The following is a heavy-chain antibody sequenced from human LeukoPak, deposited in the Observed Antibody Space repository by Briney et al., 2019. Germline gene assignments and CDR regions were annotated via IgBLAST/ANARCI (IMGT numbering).Heavy chain of an antibody. V-gene: IGHV3-30*18. CDR3: AKGAYSGSDGDYFDY. J-gene: IGHJ4*02. CDR1: GFTFSSYG. CDR2: ISYDGSNK. Sequence: PGRSLRLSCAASGFTFSSYGMHWVRQAPGKGLEWVAVISYDGSNKYYADSVKGRFTISRDNSKNTLYLQMNSLRAEDTAVYYCAKGAYSGSDGDYFDYWGQGTLVTVSS. D-gene: IGHD1-26*01.